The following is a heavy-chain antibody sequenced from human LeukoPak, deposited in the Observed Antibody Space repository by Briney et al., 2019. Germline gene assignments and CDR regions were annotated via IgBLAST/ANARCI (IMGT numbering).Heavy chain of an antibody. CDR3: ARVPGYSSSWYRPEDY. V-gene: IGHV3-53*01. CDR1: GFTVSSNY. CDR2: IYSGGST. Sequence: GGSLRLSCAASGFTVSSNYMSWVRQAPGKGLEWVSVIYSGGSTYYADSVKGRFTISRDNYKNTLYLQMNSLRAEDTAVYYCARVPGYSSSWYRPEDYWGQGTLVTVSS. J-gene: IGHJ4*02. D-gene: IGHD6-13*01.